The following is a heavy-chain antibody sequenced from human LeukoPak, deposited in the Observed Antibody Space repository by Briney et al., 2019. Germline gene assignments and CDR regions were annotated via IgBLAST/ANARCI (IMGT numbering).Heavy chain of an antibody. V-gene: IGHV3-9*01. J-gene: IGHJ4*02. CDR1: GFTFHQYA. Sequence: GGSLRLSCAASGFTFHQYAIHWVRQVPGKGLEWVSGISWNSGSIGYADSVKGRFTISRDSAKNSVYLQMNSLRPEDTASYYCAKDKAPLYSGYDWDLDFWGQGTLVTVSS. CDR3: AKDKAPLYSGYDWDLDF. D-gene: IGHD5-12*01. CDR2: ISWNSGSI.